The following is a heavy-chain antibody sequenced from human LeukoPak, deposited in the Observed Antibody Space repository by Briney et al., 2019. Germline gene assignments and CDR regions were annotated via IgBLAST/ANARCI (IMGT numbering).Heavy chain of an antibody. CDR2: INPNSGGT. CDR3: ARDFDSSGYYPDP. D-gene: IGHD3-22*01. J-gene: IGHJ5*02. CDR1: GYTFTGYY. V-gene: IGHV1-2*02. Sequence: GASVKVSCKASGYTFTGYYMHWVRQAPGQGLEWMGWINPNSGGTNYAQKFQGRVTMTRGTSISTAYMELSRLRSDDTAVYYCARDFDSSGYYPDPWGQGTLVTVSS.